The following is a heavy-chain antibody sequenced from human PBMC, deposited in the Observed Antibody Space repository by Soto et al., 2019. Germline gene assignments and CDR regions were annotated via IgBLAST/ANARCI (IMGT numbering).Heavy chain of an antibody. Sequence: GGSLRLSCAASGFTVSSNYMSWVRQAPGKGLEWVSVIYSGGSTYYADSVKGTFTISRHNSKNTLYLQINSLRAEDTAVYFCARDLVVFVPGAYYYYYGMDVWGPGTPVTVSS. J-gene: IGHJ6*02. CDR2: IYSGGST. CDR1: GFTVSSNY. D-gene: IGHD2-8*01. V-gene: IGHV3-53*04. CDR3: ARDLVVFVPGAYYYYYGMDV.